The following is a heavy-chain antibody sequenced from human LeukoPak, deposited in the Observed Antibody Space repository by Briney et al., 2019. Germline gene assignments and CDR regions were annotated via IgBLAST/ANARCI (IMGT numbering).Heavy chain of an antibody. CDR3: AKDRSYASFED. D-gene: IGHD2-2*01. V-gene: IGHV3-23*01. CDR1: GFTFSSYG. CDR2: IGPSGSST. Sequence: GGSLRLSCAASGFTFSSYGMNWVRQAPGKGLEGVSGIGPSGSSTYYADSVKGRFTISRDNSKKTMYVQMNSLRAEDTAVYYCAKDRSYASFEDWGQGTLVTVSS. J-gene: IGHJ4*02.